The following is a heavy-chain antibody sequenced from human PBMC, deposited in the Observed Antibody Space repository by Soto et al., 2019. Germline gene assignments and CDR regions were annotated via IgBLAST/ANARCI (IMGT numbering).Heavy chain of an antibody. V-gene: IGHV3-23*01. CDR1: GFTFSSYA. Sequence: GGSLRLSCAASGFTFSSYAMSWVRQAPGKGLEWVSAISGSGGSTYYADSVKGRFTISRDNSKNTLYLQMNSLRAEDTAVYYCAKEGTVHYYDSSGKLFFDYWGQGTLVTVSS. CDR2: ISGSGGST. D-gene: IGHD3-22*01. CDR3: AKEGTVHYYDSSGKLFFDY. J-gene: IGHJ4*02.